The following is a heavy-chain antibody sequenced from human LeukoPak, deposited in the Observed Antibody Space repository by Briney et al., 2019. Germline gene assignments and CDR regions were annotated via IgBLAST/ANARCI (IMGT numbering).Heavy chain of an antibody. CDR1: GFNLASYS. J-gene: IGHJ4*02. D-gene: IGHD4-23*01. CDR3: AKANTHWELYDY. Sequence: LPGGSLRLSCAASGFNLASYSMSWVRQAPGKGLEWVSAVVGDARTFYTDSVKGRFTISRDNSKNTLYLQMNSLRAEDTAIYYCAKANTHWELYDYWGQGTLVTVSS. CDR2: VVGDART. V-gene: IGHV3-23*01.